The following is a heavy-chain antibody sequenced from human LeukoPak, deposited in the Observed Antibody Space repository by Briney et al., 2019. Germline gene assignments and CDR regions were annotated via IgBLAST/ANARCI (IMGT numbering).Heavy chain of an antibody. D-gene: IGHD4-17*01. CDR2: INPNSGGT. CDR3: ARSLGYGDYPNHFDY. J-gene: IGHJ4*02. V-gene: IGHV1-2*02. CDR1: GYTFTGYY. Sequence: GASVKVSCKASGYTFTGYYMHWVRQAPGQGLEWMGWINPNSGGTNYAQKFQGRVAMTRDTSISTAYTELSRLRSDDTAVYYCARSLGYGDYPNHFDYWGQGTLVTVSS.